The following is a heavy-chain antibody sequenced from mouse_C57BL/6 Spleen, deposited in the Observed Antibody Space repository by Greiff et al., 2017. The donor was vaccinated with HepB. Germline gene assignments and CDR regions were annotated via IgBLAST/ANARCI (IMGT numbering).Heavy chain of an antibody. V-gene: IGHV1-64*01. CDR2: IHPNSGST. CDR1: GYTFASYW. J-gene: IGHJ2*01. CDR3: ARKLEYFDY. D-gene: IGHD4-1*01. Sequence: VPLQQPGAELVKPGASVKLSCKASGYTFASYWMPWMKQRPGQGFEWIGMIHPNSGSTNYNETFKSKAKLTVDKSSSTAYRQLSSLTAEDSAVYYCARKLEYFDYWGQGTTLTV.